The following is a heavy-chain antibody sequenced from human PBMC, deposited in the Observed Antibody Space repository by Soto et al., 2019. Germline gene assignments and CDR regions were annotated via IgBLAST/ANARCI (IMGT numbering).Heavy chain of an antibody. D-gene: IGHD5-12*01. Sequence: ASVKVSCKASGYTFRGYFLHWVRQAPGQGLEWMGRINPNSGGTNYAQRFQGRVTMTRDTSISAAYMDLSRLRSDDSAVYYCASKDSGYASDAFDIWGQGTMVTVSS. J-gene: IGHJ3*02. CDR3: ASKDSGYASDAFDI. CDR1: GYTFRGYF. CDR2: INPNSGGT. V-gene: IGHV1-2*06.